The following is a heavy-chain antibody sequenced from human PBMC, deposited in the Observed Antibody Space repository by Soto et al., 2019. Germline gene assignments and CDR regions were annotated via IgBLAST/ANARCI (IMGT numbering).Heavy chain of an antibody. Sequence: EVQLVESGGGLIQPGGSLRLSCAASGFIVSSNYMSWVRQAPGKGLEWVSVIYSGGSTYYADSVKGRFTISRDNSKNTLYLQMNSLRAEDTAVYYCAREGYSGSLSFDYWGQGPLVTVSS. CDR2: IYSGGST. J-gene: IGHJ4*02. V-gene: IGHV3-53*01. D-gene: IGHD1-26*01. CDR1: GFIVSSNY. CDR3: AREGYSGSLSFDY.